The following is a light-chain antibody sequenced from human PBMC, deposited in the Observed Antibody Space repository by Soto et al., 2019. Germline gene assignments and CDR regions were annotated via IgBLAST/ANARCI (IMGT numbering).Light chain of an antibody. J-gene: IGLJ3*02. CDR3: CSYAGGRTFVV. CDR1: SSDIGSYNL. Sequence: QSALSQPASVSGSPGQSVTISCTGTSSDIGSYNLVSWYHHHPGQAPKLVIYEVNKRPSVDSNRFSGSKSGNTASLTIAGLQPEDEGEYYCCSYAGGRTFVVFGGGIKLTVL. CDR2: EVN. V-gene: IGLV2-23*02.